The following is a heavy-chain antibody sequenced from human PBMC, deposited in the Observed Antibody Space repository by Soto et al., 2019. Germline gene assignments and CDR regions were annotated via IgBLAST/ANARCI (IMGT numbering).Heavy chain of an antibody. D-gene: IGHD6-25*01. CDR3: ARPPAAYGLDV. CDR1: GFTFSAYW. Sequence: GVSLRLSCAASGFTFSAYWMNWVRQAPGKGLERVANINPDGSGEYYVDSVKGRFTISRDNAQNSVFLQMNSLRDEDTAVYYCARPPAAYGLDVWGQGTTVTVSS. V-gene: IGHV3-7*03. J-gene: IGHJ6*02. CDR2: INPDGSGE.